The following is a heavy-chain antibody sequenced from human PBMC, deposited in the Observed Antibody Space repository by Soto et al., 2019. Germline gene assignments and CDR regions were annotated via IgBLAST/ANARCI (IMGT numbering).Heavy chain of an antibody. CDR1: GSTFSNYG. CDR2: ISLYSDGT. V-gene: IGHV1-18*01. Sequence: SCKTSGSTFSNYGITWVRQAPGQPLEWLGWISLYSDGTNYAQKFQGRVSMTTDTSTTTAYMELRSLRSDDTAVYYCARVVPGAEAWFGPWGQGTLVTVS. D-gene: IGHD2-2*01. J-gene: IGHJ5*02. CDR3: ARVVPGAEAWFGP.